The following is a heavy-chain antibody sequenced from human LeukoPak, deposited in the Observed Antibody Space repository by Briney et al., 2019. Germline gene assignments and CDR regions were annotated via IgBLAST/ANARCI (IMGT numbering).Heavy chain of an antibody. CDR2: IWYDGSNK. Sequence: GGSLRLSCAASGFTFSNYGMHWVRQAPGKGLEWVAVIWYDGSNKYYAESVKGRFTISRDNSKNTVYLQMNSLRAEDTAAYYCARDQGGTISVFDYWGQGTLVTVSS. CDR3: ARDQGGTISVFDY. V-gene: IGHV3-33*01. D-gene: IGHD1-1*01. CDR1: GFTFSNYG. J-gene: IGHJ4*02.